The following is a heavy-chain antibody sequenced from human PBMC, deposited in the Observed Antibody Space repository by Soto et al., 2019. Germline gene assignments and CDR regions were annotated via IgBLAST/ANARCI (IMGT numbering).Heavy chain of an antibody. CDR3: ARNGGEYYDFWSGYSPGNWFDP. Sequence: PGESLKISCKGSGYSFTSYWIGWVHQMPGKGLEWMGIIYPGDSDTRYSPSFQGQVTISADKPISTAYLQWSSLKASDTAMYYCARNGGEYYDFWSGYSPGNWFDPWGQGTLVTVSS. CDR2: IYPGDSDT. J-gene: IGHJ5*02. D-gene: IGHD3-3*01. V-gene: IGHV5-51*07. CDR1: GYSFTSYW.